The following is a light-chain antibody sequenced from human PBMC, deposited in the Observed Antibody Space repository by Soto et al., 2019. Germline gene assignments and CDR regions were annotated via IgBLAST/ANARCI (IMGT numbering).Light chain of an antibody. CDR3: CSYAGSSTFYV. CDR2: DVS. V-gene: IGLV2-11*01. Sequence: QSALTQPRSVSGSPGQSVTFSCTGTSSDVGAYNYVSWYQQHPGKAPKLMIYDVSKRPSGVPDRFSGSKSGNTASLTISGLQAEDEADYYCCSYAGSSTFYVFGTGTKVTVL. J-gene: IGLJ1*01. CDR1: SSDVGAYNY.